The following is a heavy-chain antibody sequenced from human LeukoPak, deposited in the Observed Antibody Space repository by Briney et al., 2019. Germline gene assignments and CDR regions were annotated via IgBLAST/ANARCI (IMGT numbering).Heavy chain of an antibody. J-gene: IGHJ4*02. CDR1: GYTFTGYY. CDR2: VSAYNGNT. V-gene: IGHV1-18*04. D-gene: IGHD2-21*01. CDR3: ARDGDGHCGGVICFDY. Sequence: GASVKVSCKASGYTFTGYYMHWVRQAPGQGLEWMGWVSAYNGNTNYAQKLQGRVTMTTDTSTSTAYMELRSLRSDDTAVYYCARDGDGHCGGVICFDYWGQGTLVTVSS.